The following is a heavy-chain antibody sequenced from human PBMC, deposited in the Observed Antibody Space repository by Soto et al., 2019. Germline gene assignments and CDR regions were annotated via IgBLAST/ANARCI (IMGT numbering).Heavy chain of an antibody. CDR2: FYYSGNT. CDR3: ARFSTLGKDYGVDV. CDR1: GDSISGSADY. D-gene: IGHD3-3*02. V-gene: IGHV4-39*01. Sequence: EPHSVPCSVAGDSISGSADYWGRMRQPPGKGLEWIASFYYSGNTYYNPSLKSRVTISVDTSKNQFSLRLTSVTAADTAVYFCARFSTLGKDYGVDVWGQGTAVTVSS. J-gene: IGHJ6*02.